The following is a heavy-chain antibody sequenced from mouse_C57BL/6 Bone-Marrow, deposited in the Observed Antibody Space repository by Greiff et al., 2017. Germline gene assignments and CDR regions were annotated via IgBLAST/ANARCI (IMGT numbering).Heavy chain of an antibody. CDR1: GFTFSDYG. CDR2: ISSGSSTI. CDR3: ARPLYYGNFDN. D-gene: IGHD2-1*01. J-gene: IGHJ2*01. Sequence: DVMLVESGGGLVKPGGSLKLSCAASGFTFSDYGMHWVRQAPEKGLEWVAYISSGSSTIYYADTVKGRFTISRDNAKNTLYLQMTSLRSEDTAMYYCARPLYYGNFDNWGQGTTRTVSS. V-gene: IGHV5-17*01.